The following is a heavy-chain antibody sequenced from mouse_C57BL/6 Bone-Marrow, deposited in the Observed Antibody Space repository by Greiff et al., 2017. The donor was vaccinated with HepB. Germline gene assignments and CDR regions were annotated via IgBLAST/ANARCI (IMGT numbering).Heavy chain of an antibody. Sequence: DVQLQESGAELVRPGASVKLSCTASGFNIKDYYMHWVKQRPEQGLEWIGRIDPEDGDTEYAPKFQGKATMTADTSSNTAYLQLSSLTSEDTAVYYCTTSSYYGSSHWYFDVWGTGTTVTVSS. V-gene: IGHV14-1*01. D-gene: IGHD1-1*01. CDR2: IDPEDGDT. CDR3: TTSSYYGSSHWYFDV. J-gene: IGHJ1*03. CDR1: GFNIKDYY.